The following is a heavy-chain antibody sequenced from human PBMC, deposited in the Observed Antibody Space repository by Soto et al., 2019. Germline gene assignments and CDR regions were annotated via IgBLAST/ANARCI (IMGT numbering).Heavy chain of an antibody. V-gene: IGHV1-69*01. J-gene: IGHJ2*01. D-gene: IGHD2-21*01. CDR3: ARVGPPSPSVIWFFDL. CDR1: GGSFRTYA. Sequence: QGQLVQSGAEVKKPGSSVKVSCKASGGSFRTYAINWVRQAPGQGLEWMGGIIPMLAAPTYAQKFQGRLTITADESTTTVYMELSSLTSEDTAAYYCARVGPPSPSVIWFFDLWGRGTLVTVSS. CDR2: IIPMLAAP.